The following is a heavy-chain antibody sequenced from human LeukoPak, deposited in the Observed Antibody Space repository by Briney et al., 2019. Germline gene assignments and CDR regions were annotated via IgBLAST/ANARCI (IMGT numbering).Heavy chain of an antibody. Sequence: GGSLRLSCAPSGFTVSSNYMSWVRQAPGKGLEWVSSISMTGGSTYYADSVKGRFTISRDNSKNTLLLQMKDLRAEDTAVYYCARDLEIVAAGWYFDLWGRGTLVIVSS. CDR2: ISMTGGST. D-gene: IGHD6-13*01. CDR1: GFTVSSNY. V-gene: IGHV3-53*01. J-gene: IGHJ2*01. CDR3: ARDLEIVAAGWYFDL.